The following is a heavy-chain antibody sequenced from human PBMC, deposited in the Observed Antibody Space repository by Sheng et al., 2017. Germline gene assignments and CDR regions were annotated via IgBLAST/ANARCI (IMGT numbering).Heavy chain of an antibody. Sequence: QLQLQESGPGLVKPSETLSLTCTVSGGSISSSSYYWGWIRQPPGKGWSGLGVCLIVGAPLLHASLKSRVTMSVDTSKNQFSVSLSSVTAADTAVYYCARTEIGYGSYYYMDVWGKGTTVTVSS. D-gene: IGHD1-1*01. CDR3: ARTEIGYGSYYYMDV. J-gene: IGHJ6*03. V-gene: IGHV4-39*01. CDR1: GGSISSSSYY. CDR2: CLIVGAP.